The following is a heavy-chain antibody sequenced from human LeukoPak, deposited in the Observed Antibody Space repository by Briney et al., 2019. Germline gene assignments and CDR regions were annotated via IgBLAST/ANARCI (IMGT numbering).Heavy chain of an antibody. CDR3: ASKYSSSWYGWFDP. J-gene: IGHJ5*02. CDR1: GGSISSGDYY. D-gene: IGHD6-13*01. Sequence: PSETLSLTCTVSGGSISSGDYYWSWIRQPPGKGLEWIVYIYYSGSTYYNPSLKSRVTISVDTSKSQFSLKLSSVTAADTAVYYCASKYSSSWYGWFDPWGQGTLVTVSS. CDR2: IYYSGST. V-gene: IGHV4-30-4*01.